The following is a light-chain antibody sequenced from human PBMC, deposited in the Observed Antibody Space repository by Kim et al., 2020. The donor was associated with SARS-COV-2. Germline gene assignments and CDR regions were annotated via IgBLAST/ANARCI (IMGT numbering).Light chain of an antibody. CDR2: DVS. CDR3: SSYTSSSVV. V-gene: IGLV2-14*04. CDR1: SSDVGGYNY. J-gene: IGLJ2*01. Sequence: PGQSITSSCTGTSSDVGGYNYVSWYQQHPGKAPKLMIYDVSKRPSGVSNRFSGSKSGNTASLTISGLQAEDEADYYCSSYTSSSVVFGGGTQLTVL.